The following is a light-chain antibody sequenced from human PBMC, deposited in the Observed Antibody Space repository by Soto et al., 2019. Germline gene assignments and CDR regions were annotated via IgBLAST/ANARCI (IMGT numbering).Light chain of an antibody. CDR3: QQYDNSPLT. Sequence: EIVLTQSPGTLSLSPGERATLSCRASQSVSSSFLAWYQQKPGQAPRLLIYGASSRATGIPDRFSGSGSGTDFTLTIIRLEPDDFAVYYCQQYDNSPLTLGGGNKVEIK. CDR2: GAS. V-gene: IGKV3-20*01. CDR1: QSVSSSF. J-gene: IGKJ4*01.